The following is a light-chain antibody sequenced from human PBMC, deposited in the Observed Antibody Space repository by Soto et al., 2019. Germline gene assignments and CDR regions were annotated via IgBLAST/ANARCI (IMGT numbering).Light chain of an antibody. V-gene: IGKV1-5*01. CDR3: QQYNSYSLYT. J-gene: IGKJ2*01. CDR2: DAS. CDR1: QSISSW. Sequence: DIQMTQSPSTLSASVGDRVTITCRASQSISSWLAWYQQKPGKAPKLLIYDASSLESGFPSRISASGSRTEFTTTTSSLQPDDFATYYCQQYNSYSLYTFGQGTKLEIK.